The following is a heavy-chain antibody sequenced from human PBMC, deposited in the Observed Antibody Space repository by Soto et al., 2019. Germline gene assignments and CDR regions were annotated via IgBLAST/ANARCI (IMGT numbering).Heavy chain of an antibody. Sequence: EVQLLESGGGLVQPGGSLRLSCAASGFTFTSFAITWVRQAPGKGLEGVSTISGSGGSTCYADSVKGRFTISRDNSKNTLYLQMDSLRAEDTAVYYCAKAFRRRGGTPLGAFDIWGHGTMVTVSS. CDR3: AKAFRRRGGTPLGAFDI. V-gene: IGHV3-23*01. CDR1: GFTFTSFA. D-gene: IGHD1-7*01. CDR2: ISGSGGST. J-gene: IGHJ3*02.